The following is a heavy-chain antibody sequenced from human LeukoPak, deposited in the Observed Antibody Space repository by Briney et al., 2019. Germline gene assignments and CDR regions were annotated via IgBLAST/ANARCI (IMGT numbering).Heavy chain of an antibody. CDR1: GGTFSSYD. CDR2: IIPICGTA. Sequence: TVKVSCKASGGTFSSYDISWVRQAPGQGREWVGGIIPICGTANYAQKFQGRVTITADESTSTSYMELSSLRSEDTAVYYCARCHGDYYAFDIWGQGTMVTVSS. J-gene: IGHJ3*02. CDR3: ARCHGDYYAFDI. V-gene: IGHV1-69*13. D-gene: IGHD4-17*01.